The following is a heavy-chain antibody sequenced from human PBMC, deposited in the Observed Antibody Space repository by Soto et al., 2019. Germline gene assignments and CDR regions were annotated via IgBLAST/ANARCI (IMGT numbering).Heavy chain of an antibody. D-gene: IGHD1-26*01. CDR3: ARAGGLLVDY. V-gene: IGHV3-30-3*01. CDR2: KTYDGSNN. Sequence: QVQLVESGGGVVQPGRSLRLSCAASGFMFSSYAMHWVRQAPGKGLEWVAVKTYDGSNNYYADSVKGRFTISRDNSKNTLYLQMNSLRAEDTAGYYCARAGGLLVDYWGQGTLVTVSS. J-gene: IGHJ4*02. CDR1: GFMFSSYA.